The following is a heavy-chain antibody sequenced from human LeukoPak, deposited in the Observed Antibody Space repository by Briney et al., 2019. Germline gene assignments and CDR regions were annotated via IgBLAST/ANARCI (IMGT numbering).Heavy chain of an antibody. J-gene: IGHJ1*01. CDR2: ISSSSSYI. Sequence: GGSLRLSCAGSGYTFSSYSMNWVRQAPGKALEWVLSISSSSSYIYYADSVKGRFTISRDNAKNSLYLQMNSLRAEDTAVYYCARDPTPALEVVVPADIPQYFLHWGQWTLVTVSS. CDR1: GYTFSSYS. D-gene: IGHD2-2*02. CDR3: ARDPTPALEVVVPADIPQYFLH. V-gene: IGHV3-21*01.